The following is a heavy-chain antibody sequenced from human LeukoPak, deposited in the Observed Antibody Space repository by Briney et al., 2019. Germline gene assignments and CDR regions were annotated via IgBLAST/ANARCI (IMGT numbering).Heavy chain of an antibody. J-gene: IGHJ4*02. CDR1: GGSISSGGAY. Sequence: SETLSLTCTVSGGSISSGGAYWSWIRQPAGKGLEWIGRIYTSGSTNYNPSLKSRVTISVDTSKNQFSLKLRSVTAADTAIYYCARGEVRLDYWGQGTLVTVSS. CDR2: IYTSGST. D-gene: IGHD4-11*01. CDR3: ARGEVRLDY. V-gene: IGHV4-61*02.